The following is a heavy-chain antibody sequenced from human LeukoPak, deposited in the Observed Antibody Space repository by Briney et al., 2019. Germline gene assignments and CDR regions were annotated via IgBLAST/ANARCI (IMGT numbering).Heavy chain of an antibody. CDR3: ARAEYYDFWSGYYFVAGLIDY. J-gene: IGHJ4*02. Sequence: PGGSLRLSCAASGFTFSSYSMTWVRQAPGKGLGWVSSISSSSSYIYYADSVKGRFTISRDNAKNSLYLQMNSLRAEDTAVYYCARAEYYDFWSGYYFVAGLIDYWGQGTLVTVSS. CDR2: ISSSSSYI. CDR1: GFTFSSYS. V-gene: IGHV3-21*01. D-gene: IGHD3-3*01.